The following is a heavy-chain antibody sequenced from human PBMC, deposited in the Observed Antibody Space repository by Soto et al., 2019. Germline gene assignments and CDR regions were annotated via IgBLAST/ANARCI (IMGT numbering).Heavy chain of an antibody. D-gene: IGHD3-3*01. V-gene: IGHV3-48*04. J-gene: IGHJ4*02. CDR2: ISSSSTI. CDR3: ARDTGRREGLRFLECPGAPDY. Sequence: GGSLRLSCAASGFTFSSYSMNWVRQAPGKGLEWVSYISSSSTIYYSDSVKGRFTISRDNSKNSLYLQMNSLRAEDKAVYYCARDTGRREGLRFLECPGAPDYWGQGALVTVSS. CDR1: GFTFSSYS.